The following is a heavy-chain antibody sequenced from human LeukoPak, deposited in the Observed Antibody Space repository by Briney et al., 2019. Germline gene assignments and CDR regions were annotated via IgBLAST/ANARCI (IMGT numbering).Heavy chain of an antibody. CDR3: ARDPDYYGSGSMDWFDP. CDR2: ISNTGSYI. V-gene: IGHV3-21*01. CDR1: GFTFSRYS. D-gene: IGHD3-10*01. Sequence: PGGSLRLSCAASGFTFSRYSMNWVRQAPGKGLEWVSSISNTGSYISYAEFVKGRFSISRDNAKNSLYLQMNSLRAEDTAVYYCARDPDYYGSGSMDWFDPWGQGTLVTVSS. J-gene: IGHJ5*02.